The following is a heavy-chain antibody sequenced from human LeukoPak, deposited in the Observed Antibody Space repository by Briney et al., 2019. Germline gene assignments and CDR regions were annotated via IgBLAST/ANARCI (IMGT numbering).Heavy chain of an antibody. CDR1: GFTFSNYW. J-gene: IGHJ1*01. Sequence: GGSLRLSCAASGFTFSNYWMSWVRQAPGKGLEWVANIKQDGSEEYYVDSLKGRFTISRDNAKNSLYLQMNSLGAEDTAVYYCATYSSLNRREFQFWGQGTLLTVSS. CDR2: IKQDGSEE. V-gene: IGHV3-7*01. D-gene: IGHD3-22*01. CDR3: ATYSSLNRREFQF.